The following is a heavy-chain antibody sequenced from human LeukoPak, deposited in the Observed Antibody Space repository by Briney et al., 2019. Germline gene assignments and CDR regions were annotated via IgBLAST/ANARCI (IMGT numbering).Heavy chain of an antibody. CDR1: GFIFSSNS. V-gene: IGHV3-21*01. CDR3: AGGTKNSDYYGMDV. D-gene: IGHD1-7*01. CDR2: ISSSSSYI. Sequence: GGSLILSCAVSGFIFSSNSMNWVRQAPGKGLEWVSSISSSSSYIYYADSVKGRFTISRDNAKNSLYLQMNSLRAEDTAVYYCAGGTKNSDYYGMDVWGQGTTVTVSS. J-gene: IGHJ6*02.